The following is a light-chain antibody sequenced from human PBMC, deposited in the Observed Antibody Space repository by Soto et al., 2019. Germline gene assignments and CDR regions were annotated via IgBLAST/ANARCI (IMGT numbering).Light chain of an antibody. CDR1: RSVSSSY. Sequence: IMLSQSACTLSLSPGERAPLSCRARRSVSSSYLAWYQQKRGQAPRFLIYDASTRATGIPDRFSGSGSGADFTLTISRLEPEDFAVYFCQQYASSPLTFGGGTKVDIK. CDR3: QQYASSPLT. J-gene: IGKJ4*01. CDR2: DAS. V-gene: IGKV3-20*01.